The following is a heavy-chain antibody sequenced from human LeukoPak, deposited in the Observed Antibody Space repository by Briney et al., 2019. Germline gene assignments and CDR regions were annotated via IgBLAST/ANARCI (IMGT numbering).Heavy chain of an antibody. V-gene: IGHV4-4*07. CDR3: TRDESSRDDRSGYHY. D-gene: IGHD3-3*01. CDR1: GASVTSHH. J-gene: IGHJ4*02. Sequence: SGTPSLTCAVSGASVTSHHWAWIRQPAGKGLEWVGRVHVMGNIKSNPSLRSRVAISSQKTNNEIPLTLKSVSAADTAVYYSTRDESSRDDRSGYHYWGRGVLVTVS. CDR2: VHVMGNI.